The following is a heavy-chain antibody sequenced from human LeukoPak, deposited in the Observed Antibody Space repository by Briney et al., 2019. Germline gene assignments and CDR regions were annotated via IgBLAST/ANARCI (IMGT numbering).Heavy chain of an antibody. CDR2: IYYSGST. D-gene: IGHD6-13*01. CDR1: GGSISSGDYY. J-gene: IGHJ4*02. CDR3: ARATRQQLLDY. V-gene: IGHV4-30-4*01. Sequence: PSETLSLTCTVSGGSISSGDYYWSWIRQPPGKGLEWIGYIYYSGSTYYNPSLKSRVTISVDTSKNQFSLKLSSVTAADTAVYYCARATRQQLLDYWGQGTLVTVSS.